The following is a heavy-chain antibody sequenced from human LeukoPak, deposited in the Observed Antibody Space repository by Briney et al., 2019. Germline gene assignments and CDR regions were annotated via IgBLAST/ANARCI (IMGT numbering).Heavy chain of an antibody. CDR1: GGSISSGSYY. J-gene: IGHJ3*02. CDR3: ARPPYYYGSGSQAPFDI. CDR2: IYHSGST. V-gene: IGHV4-61*02. D-gene: IGHD3-10*01. Sequence: TSSQTLSLTCTVSGGSISSGSYYWSWIRQPAGKGLEWIGSIYHSGSTYYNPSLKSRVTISVDTSKNQFSLKLSSVTAADMAVYYCARPPYYYGSGSQAPFDIWGQGTMVTVSS.